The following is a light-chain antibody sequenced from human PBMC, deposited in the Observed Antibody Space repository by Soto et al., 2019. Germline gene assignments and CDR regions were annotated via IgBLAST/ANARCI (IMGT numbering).Light chain of an antibody. V-gene: IGKV2D-29*01. CDR1: QSLVYSDGETS. CDR3: MHRVQVAIT. CDR2: DVS. J-gene: IGKJ5*01. Sequence: EIVMTQSPLSLSVTPGQPASISCKSSQSLVYSDGETSLYWYLQNPGQPPQLLIYDVSNRFSGEPDRFSGSGSGTDFTLRISRVEAEDVGVYDCMHRVQVAITLGQGTRLEIK.